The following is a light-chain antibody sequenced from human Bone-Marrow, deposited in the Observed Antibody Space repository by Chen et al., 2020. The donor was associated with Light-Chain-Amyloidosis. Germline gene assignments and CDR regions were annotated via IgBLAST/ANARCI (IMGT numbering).Light chain of an antibody. CDR3: QSADSSGTYEVI. CDR1: ELQTKY. V-gene: IGLV3-25*03. J-gene: IGLJ2*01. CDR2: RDT. Sequence: SHELPQPPSVSVSPGQTDRSTCPGEELQTKYAFWYQQKPGQAPVLVIHRDTERPSGISERFSGSNSGTTATLTISGVQAEDEADYHCQSADSSGTYEVIFGGGTKLTVL.